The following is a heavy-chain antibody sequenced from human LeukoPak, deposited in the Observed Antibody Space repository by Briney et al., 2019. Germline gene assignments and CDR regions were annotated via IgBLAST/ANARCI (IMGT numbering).Heavy chain of an antibody. D-gene: IGHD3-22*01. V-gene: IGHV4-59*01. Sequence: SETLSLTCTVSGGSISSYYWSWIRQPPGKGLVWIGYIYYSGSTNYNPSLKSRVTISVDTSKNQFSLKLSSVTAADTAVYYCARGDYDSSGYYIRDSLDAFDIWGQGTMVTVSS. CDR3: ARGDYDSSGYYIRDSLDAFDI. J-gene: IGHJ3*02. CDR1: GGSISSYY. CDR2: IYYSGST.